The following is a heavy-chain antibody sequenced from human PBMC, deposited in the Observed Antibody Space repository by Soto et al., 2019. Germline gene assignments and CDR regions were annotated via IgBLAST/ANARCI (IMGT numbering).Heavy chain of an antibody. CDR2: IYYSGRT. Sequence: SETLSLTWAVSGGSMSSYYSSWIRQSPGKGLEWIGYIYYSGRTNYNPSLKSRVAISLDTSKNQFSLMLSSVTAAETAVYYCARGGWLATTERYFDYWGQGTLVTVSS. CDR1: GGSMSSYY. V-gene: IGHV4-59*01. CDR3: ARGGWLATTERYFDY. J-gene: IGHJ4*02. D-gene: IGHD1-1*01.